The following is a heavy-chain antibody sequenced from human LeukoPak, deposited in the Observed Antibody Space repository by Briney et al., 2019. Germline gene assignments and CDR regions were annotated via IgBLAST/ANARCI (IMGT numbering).Heavy chain of an antibody. J-gene: IGHJ4*02. CDR2: ISGSGGTT. CDR1: GFTFSSYA. Sequence: SGGSLRLSCAASGFTFSSYAMSWVRQAPGKGLEWVSVISGSGGTTYYADSVKGRFTISRDNSKNTLYLQMNSLRAEDTAVYYCAKRVVPASYYFDYWGQGTLVSVSS. CDR3: AKRVVPASYYFDY. D-gene: IGHD2-2*01. V-gene: IGHV3-23*01.